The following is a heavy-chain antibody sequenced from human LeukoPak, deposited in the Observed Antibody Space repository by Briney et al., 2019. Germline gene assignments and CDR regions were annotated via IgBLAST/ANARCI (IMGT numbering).Heavy chain of an antibody. D-gene: IGHD5-12*01. CDR3: ARNSGYDTLDY. J-gene: IGHJ4*02. V-gene: IGHV3-66*01. Sequence: GGSLRLSCAASGFTVSTNYMSWVRQAPGKGLEWVSVIYSGGTTYYADSVKGRFTISRDNSKNTLYLQMNSLRAEDTAVYYCARNSGYDTLDYWGQGTLVTVSS. CDR2: IYSGGTT. CDR1: GFTVSTNY.